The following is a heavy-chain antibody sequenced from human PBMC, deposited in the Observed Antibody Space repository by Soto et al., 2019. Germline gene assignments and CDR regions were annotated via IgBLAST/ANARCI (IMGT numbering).Heavy chain of an antibody. CDR2: IYTSGST. J-gene: IGHJ5*02. CDR1: GGSISSYY. D-gene: IGHD4-17*01. Sequence: PSETLSLTCTVSGGSISSYYWSWIRQPAGKGLEWIGRIYTSGSTNYNPSLKSRVTMSVDTSKNQFSLKLSSVTAADTAVYYCARDLEGYGDYVVKYNWFDAWGQGTLFTVSS. CDR3: ARDLEGYGDYVVKYNWFDA. V-gene: IGHV4-4*07.